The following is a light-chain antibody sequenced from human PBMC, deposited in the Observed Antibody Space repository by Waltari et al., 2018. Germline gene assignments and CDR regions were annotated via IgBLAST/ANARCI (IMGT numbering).Light chain of an antibody. Sequence: QSALTQPASVSGSPGQSITISCTGTSSDIGSYYLVSWDHHHPGKAPKLLIFEVSRRPSGVSNRFSGSKSGNTASLTISGLQAEDEADYHCCSYAGNSIYVFGTGTKVTVL. CDR2: EVS. V-gene: IGLV2-23*02. J-gene: IGLJ1*01. CDR1: SSDIGSYYL. CDR3: CSYAGNSIYV.